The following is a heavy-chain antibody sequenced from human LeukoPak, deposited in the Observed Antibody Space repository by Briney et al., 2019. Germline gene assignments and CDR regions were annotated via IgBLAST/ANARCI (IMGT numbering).Heavy chain of an antibody. CDR1: GFTFSTFP. Sequence: GTSLRLSCEASGFTFSTFPMHWARQTPDKGLEWVAVISDDGRDVYYADSVKGRFTISRDNSKNTLYLQMHSVSPEDTAVVYCARVGRVSIYPSYMDVWGKGTTVTVSS. D-gene: IGHD6-6*01. CDR2: ISDDGRDV. J-gene: IGHJ6*03. V-gene: IGHV3-30*04. CDR3: ARVGRVSIYPSYMDV.